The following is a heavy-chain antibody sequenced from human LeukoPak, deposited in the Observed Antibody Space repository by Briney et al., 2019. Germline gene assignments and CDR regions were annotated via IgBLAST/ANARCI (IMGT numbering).Heavy chain of an antibody. V-gene: IGHV3-43*02. Sequence: GGSLRLSCAASGFTFYNYAMFWVRQAPGKGLEWVSLINGDGSSSDYADSVKGRFTISRDNSKNSPYLQMNSLRIEDTALYYCAKDASGGSCFDYWGQGTPVTVSS. CDR2: INGDGSSS. D-gene: IGHD2-15*01. CDR3: AKDASGGSCFDY. CDR1: GFTFYNYA. J-gene: IGHJ4*02.